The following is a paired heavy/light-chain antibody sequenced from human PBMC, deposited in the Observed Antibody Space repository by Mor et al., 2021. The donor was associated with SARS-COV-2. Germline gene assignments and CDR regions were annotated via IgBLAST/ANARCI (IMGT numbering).Light chain of an antibody. Sequence: EIVLTQSPGTLSLSPGERATLSCRASQIVSSSYLAWYQLKPGQAPRLLIYDTSSRATGIPDRFSGSGSGTDFTLTIRRLEPEDFAVYYCQHYAGSPWTFGQGTKVEIK. CDR3: QHYAGSPWT. CDR1: QIVSSSY. V-gene: IGKV3-20*01. CDR2: DTS. J-gene: IGKJ1*01.
Heavy chain of an antibody. CDR3: AREGYYDSSAYYRHDAFDI. V-gene: IGHV5-51*01. D-gene: IGHD3-22*01. Sequence: EVQLVQSGAEVKKPGESLKISCKGSGYSFTSYWIGWVRQMPGKGLEWMGIIYPDDSETRYSPSFQGQVTISADKSIRTAYLQWSSLKASDTAMYYCAREGYYDSSAYYRHDAFDIWGQGTMVTVSS. CDR1: GYSFTSYW. CDR2: IYPDDSET. J-gene: IGHJ3*02.